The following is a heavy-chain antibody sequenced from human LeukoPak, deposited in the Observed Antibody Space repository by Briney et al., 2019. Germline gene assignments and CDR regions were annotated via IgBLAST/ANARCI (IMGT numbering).Heavy chain of an antibody. CDR3: ASAHYYGSGSYLIAY. J-gene: IGHJ4*02. CDR2: IIPIFGTA. Sequence: GASVKVSCKASGGTFSSYAISWVRQAPGQGLEWMGGIIPIFGTANYAQKFQGRVTITADESTSTAYMELSSLRSEDTAVYYCASAHYYGSGSYLIAYWGQGTLVTVSS. D-gene: IGHD3-10*01. CDR1: GGTFSSYA. V-gene: IGHV1-69*13.